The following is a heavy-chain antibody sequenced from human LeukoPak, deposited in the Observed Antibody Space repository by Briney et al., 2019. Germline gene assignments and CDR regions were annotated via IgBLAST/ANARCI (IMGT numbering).Heavy chain of an antibody. V-gene: IGHV1-18*01. J-gene: IGHJ4*02. Sequence: ASVKVSCKATGYTVTSYGISWVRQAPGQGPEWMGWISAYNGYTNYAQKFQGRVTMTTDTSTNTAYMELRSLRSDDTAVYYSARNGSGWYFLDYWGQGTLVTVSS. D-gene: IGHD6-19*01. CDR3: ARNGSGWYFLDY. CDR1: GYTVTSYG. CDR2: ISAYNGYT.